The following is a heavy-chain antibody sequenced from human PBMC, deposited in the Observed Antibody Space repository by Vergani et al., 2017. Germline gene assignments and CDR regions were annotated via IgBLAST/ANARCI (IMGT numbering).Heavy chain of an antibody. CDR3: ARGSAAAGRNWFDP. CDR2: IWSKPYGGTT. Sequence: EVHLVESGGGLVQPGRSLRLSCSGSGFTLGDYAMTWVRQAPGKGLEWVAFIWSKPYGGTTEYAASVKGRFTISRDDSKSIAYLQMSSLKAEDTAVYYCARGSAAAGRNWFDPWGQGTLVTVSS. D-gene: IGHD6-13*01. CDR1: GFTLGDYA. V-gene: IGHV3-49*04. J-gene: IGHJ5*02.